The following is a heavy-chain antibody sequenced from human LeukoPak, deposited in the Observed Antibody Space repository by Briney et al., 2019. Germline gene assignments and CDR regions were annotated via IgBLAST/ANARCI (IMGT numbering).Heavy chain of an antibody. Sequence: PSETLSLTCTVSGGSISGSSYYWGWIRQPPGKGLEWIGSIYYSGSTYYNPSLKSRVTISVDTSKNQFSLKLSSVTAADTAVYYCARGGGVAAAALGYWGQGTLVTVSS. CDR3: ARGGGVAAAALGY. CDR1: GGSISGSSYY. J-gene: IGHJ4*02. CDR2: IYYSGST. V-gene: IGHV4-39*07. D-gene: IGHD6-13*01.